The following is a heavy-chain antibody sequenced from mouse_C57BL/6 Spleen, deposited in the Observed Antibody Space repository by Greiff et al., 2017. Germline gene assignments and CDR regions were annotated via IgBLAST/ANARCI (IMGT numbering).Heavy chain of an antibody. CDR3: ARKDYGNYYFDY. V-gene: IGHV1-69*01. J-gene: IGHJ2*01. CDR1: GYTFTSYW. CDR2: IDPSDSYT. Sequence: VQLQQSGPELVMPGASVKLSCKASGYTFTSYWMHWVKQRPGQGLEWIGGIDPSDSYTNYNQKFKGKATLTVDKSSSTAYMQLSSLTSEDSAVYYWARKDYGNYYFDYWGQGTTLTVAS. D-gene: IGHD2-1*01.